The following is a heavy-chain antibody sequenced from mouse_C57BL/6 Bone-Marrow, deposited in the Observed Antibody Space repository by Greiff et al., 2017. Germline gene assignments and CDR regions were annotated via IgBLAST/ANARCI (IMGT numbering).Heavy chain of an antibody. D-gene: IGHD2-3*01. V-gene: IGHV1-15*01. CDR1: GYTFTDYE. CDR3: TRWGYDGYYLFY. Sequence: QVQLKQSGAELVRPGASVTLSCKASGYTFTDYEMHWVKQTPVHGLEWIGAIDPETGGTAYNQKFKGKAILTADKSSSTAYMELRSLTSEDSAVYYCTRWGYDGYYLFYWGQGTSVTVSS. CDR2: IDPETGGT. J-gene: IGHJ4*01.